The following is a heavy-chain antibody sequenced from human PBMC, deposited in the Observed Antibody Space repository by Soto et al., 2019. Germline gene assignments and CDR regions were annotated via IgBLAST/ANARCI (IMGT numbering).Heavy chain of an antibody. Sequence: GGSLRLSCAASGFTFSSYSMNWVRQAPGKGLEWVSYISSSSSTIYYADSVKGRFTISRDNAKNSLYLQMNSLRDEDTAVYYCASDPYCGGDCYDAFDIWGQGTMVTVSS. J-gene: IGHJ3*02. CDR1: GFTFSSYS. V-gene: IGHV3-48*02. CDR2: ISSSSSTI. CDR3: ASDPYCGGDCYDAFDI. D-gene: IGHD2-21*02.